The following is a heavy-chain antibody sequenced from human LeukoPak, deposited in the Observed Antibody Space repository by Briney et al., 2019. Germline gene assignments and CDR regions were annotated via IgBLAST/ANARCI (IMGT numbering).Heavy chain of an antibody. D-gene: IGHD3-10*01. CDR1: GFTFSSYG. Sequence: GGSLRLSCAASGFTFSSYGMHWVRQAPGKGLEWVAFIRYDGSNKYYADSVKGRFTISRDNAKNSLYLQMNSLRAEDTALYYCAKEPTGYYYGSGSFDYWGQGTLVTVSS. V-gene: IGHV3-30*02. J-gene: IGHJ4*02. CDR3: AKEPTGYYYGSGSFDY. CDR2: IRYDGSNK.